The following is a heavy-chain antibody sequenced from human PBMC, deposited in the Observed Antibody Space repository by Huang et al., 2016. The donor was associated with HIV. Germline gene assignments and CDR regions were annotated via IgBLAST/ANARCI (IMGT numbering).Heavy chain of an antibody. V-gene: IGHV3-30*02. CDR3: ATDLGGYSFDY. CDR1: GFSFSPYG. Sequence: QEQLVESGGGVVQPGGSLRLSCATSGFSFSPYGMHWVRQGPGKGLEWLAFIRFDGGNKDYADAAKGRFTISRDNSKKMLFLEMNSLRGDDTAFYYCATDLGGYSFDYWGQGALVSVSS. CDR2: IRFDGGNK. J-gene: IGHJ4*02. D-gene: IGHD2-21*02.